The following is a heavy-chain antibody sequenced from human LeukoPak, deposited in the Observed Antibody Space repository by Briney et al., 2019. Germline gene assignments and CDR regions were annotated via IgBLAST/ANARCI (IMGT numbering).Heavy chain of an antibody. CDR1: GGSFSGYY. D-gene: IGHD3-10*01. Sequence: SQTLSLTCSVDGGSFSGYYWSWIRQPPGKGLEWIGEINHSGSTNYNPSLKSRVTISVDTSKNQFSLKLSSVTAADTAVYYCARETMASGFFDYWGQGTLVTVSS. J-gene: IGHJ4*02. CDR2: INHSGST. CDR3: ARETMASGFFDY. V-gene: IGHV4-34*01.